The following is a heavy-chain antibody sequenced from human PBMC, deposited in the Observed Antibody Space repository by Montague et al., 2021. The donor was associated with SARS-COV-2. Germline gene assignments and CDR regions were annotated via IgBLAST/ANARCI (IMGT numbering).Heavy chain of an antibody. CDR3: ARLAVGYCTNGVCYTAFDY. CDR1: GGSFSGYY. Sequence: SETLSLTCAVYGGSFSGYYWSWIRQPPGKGLEWIGEINHSGSTXXXPSXXXRVTISVDTSKNQFSLKLSSVTAADTAVYYCARLAVGYCTNGVCYTAFDYWGQGTLVTVSS. CDR2: INHSGST. D-gene: IGHD2-8*01. J-gene: IGHJ4*02. V-gene: IGHV4-34*01.